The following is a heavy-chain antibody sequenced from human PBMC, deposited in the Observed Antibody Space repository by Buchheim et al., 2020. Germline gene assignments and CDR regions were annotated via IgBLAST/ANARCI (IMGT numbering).Heavy chain of an antibody. D-gene: IGHD6-6*01. J-gene: IGHJ4*02. CDR3: ARDHIRDTSRPFPADF. Sequence: EVQLVESGGGLVQPGGSLRLSCAASGFTFNYYGMSWVRQAPGKGLEWVSFISSSATTKFYADSVNGRFTISRDTAKASVFLQMNSLRVEDTAVYYCARDHIRDTSRPFPADFWGQGTL. CDR1: GFTFNYYG. V-gene: IGHV3-48*01. CDR2: ISSSATTK.